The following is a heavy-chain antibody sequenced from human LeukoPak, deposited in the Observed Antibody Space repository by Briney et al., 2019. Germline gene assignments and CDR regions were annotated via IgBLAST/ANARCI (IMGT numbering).Heavy chain of an antibody. CDR2: IYHSGST. J-gene: IGHJ4*02. CDR1: GGSISSGGYS. D-gene: IGHD4-17*01. Sequence: SETLSLTCAVSGGSISSGGYSWSWIRQPPGKGLEWIGYIYHSGSTYYNPSLKSRVTISVDRSKNQFSLKLSSVTAADTAVYYCARGGGRDYGDFSPFDHWGQGTLVTVSS. V-gene: IGHV4-30-2*01. CDR3: ARGGGRDYGDFSPFDH.